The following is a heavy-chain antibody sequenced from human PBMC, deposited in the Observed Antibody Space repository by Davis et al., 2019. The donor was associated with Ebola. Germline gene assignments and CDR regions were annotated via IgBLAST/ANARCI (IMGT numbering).Heavy chain of an antibody. V-gene: IGHV3-74*01. CDR2: INSDGSSA. D-gene: IGHD1-26*01. CDR3: AVGATTAY. CDR1: GFTFSSYW. Sequence: GESLKISCAASGFTFSSYWMHWVRQAPGKGLVWVSRINSDGSSASYADSVKGRFTISRDNAKNTLYLQMNSLRAEDTAVYYCAVGATTAYWGQGTLVTVSS. J-gene: IGHJ4*02.